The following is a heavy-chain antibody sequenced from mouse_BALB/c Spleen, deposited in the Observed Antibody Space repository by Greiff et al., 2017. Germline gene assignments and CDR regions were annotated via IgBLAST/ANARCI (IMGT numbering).Heavy chain of an antibody. J-gene: IGHJ4*01. Sequence: QVQLKQSGAELMKPGASVKISCKATGYTFSSYWIEWVKQRPGHGLEWIGEILPGSGSTNYNEKFKGKATFTADTSSNTAYMQLSSLTSEDSAVYYCARCRYGYDYYAMDYWGQGTSVTVSS. CDR1: GYTFSSYW. V-gene: IGHV1-9*01. D-gene: IGHD2-2*01. CDR2: ILPGSGST. CDR3: ARCRYGYDYYAMDY.